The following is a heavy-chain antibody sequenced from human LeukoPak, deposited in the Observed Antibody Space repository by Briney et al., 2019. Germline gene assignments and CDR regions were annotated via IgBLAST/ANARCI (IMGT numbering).Heavy chain of an antibody. CDR1: GGSISSYY. Sequence: SETLSLTCTVSGGSISSYYWSWIRQPPGKGLEWIGYIYYSGSTNYNPSLKSRVTISVDTSKNQFSLKLGSVTAADTAVYYCARGGYSYGTDFDYWGQGTLVTVSS. V-gene: IGHV4-59*12. J-gene: IGHJ4*02. D-gene: IGHD5-18*01. CDR3: ARGGYSYGTDFDY. CDR2: IYYSGST.